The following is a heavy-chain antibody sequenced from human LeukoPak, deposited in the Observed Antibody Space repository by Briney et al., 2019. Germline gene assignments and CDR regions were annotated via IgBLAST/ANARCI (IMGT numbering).Heavy chain of an antibody. CDR2: ISAYNGNT. D-gene: IGHD3-10*01. CDR3: AREKPWGYGSGSDGMDV. V-gene: IGHV1-18*04. J-gene: IGHJ6*04. Sequence: ASVKVSCKASGYTFTNYGITWVRQAPGRGLEWMGWISAYNGNTNYAQKFQGRVTMTTDTSTSTAYMELRSLRSDDTAVYYCAREKPWGYGSGSDGMDVWGKGTTVTVSS. CDR1: GYTFTNYG.